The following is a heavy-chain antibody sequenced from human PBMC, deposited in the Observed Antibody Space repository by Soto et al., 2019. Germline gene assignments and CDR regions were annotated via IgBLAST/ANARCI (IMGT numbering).Heavy chain of an antibody. Sequence: GGSLRLSCAASGFTFSSYGMHWVRQAPGKGLEWGAVISYDGSNKYYADSVKGRFTISRDNSKNTLYLQMNTLRAEDTAVYYCAKDFSHDYDILTGRADYWGQGTLVTVSS. J-gene: IGHJ4*02. D-gene: IGHD3-9*01. V-gene: IGHV3-30*18. CDR3: AKDFSHDYDILTGRADY. CDR1: GFTFSSYG. CDR2: ISYDGSNK.